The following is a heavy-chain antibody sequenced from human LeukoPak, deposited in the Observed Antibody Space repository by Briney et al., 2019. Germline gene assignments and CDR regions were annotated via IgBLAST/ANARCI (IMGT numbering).Heavy chain of an antibody. J-gene: IGHJ4*02. Sequence: ASVKVSCKASGYTFTSYYMHWVRQAPGQGLEWMGIINPSGGSTSYAQKFQGRVTMTRNTSISTAYMELSSLRSEDTAVYYCARKILGRRWLPSDYWGQGTLVTVSS. D-gene: IGHD5-24*01. CDR1: GYTFTSYY. V-gene: IGHV1-46*01. CDR3: ARKILGRRWLPSDY. CDR2: INPSGGST.